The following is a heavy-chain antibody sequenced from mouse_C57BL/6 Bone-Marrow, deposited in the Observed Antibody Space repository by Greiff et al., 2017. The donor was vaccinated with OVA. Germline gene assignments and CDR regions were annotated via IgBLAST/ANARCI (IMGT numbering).Heavy chain of an antibody. Sequence: VPLTESGPELVKPGASVKLPCKASGYTFTDYNMDWVKQSHGKSLEWIGDINPNNGGTIYNQKFKGKATLTVDKSSSTAYMERRSLTSEDTAVYYCARRGYYGSRGNYFDYWGQGTTLTVSS. D-gene: IGHD1-1*01. CDR2: INPNNGGT. CDR3: ARRGYYGSRGNYFDY. V-gene: IGHV1-18*01. J-gene: IGHJ2*01. CDR1: GYTFTDYN.